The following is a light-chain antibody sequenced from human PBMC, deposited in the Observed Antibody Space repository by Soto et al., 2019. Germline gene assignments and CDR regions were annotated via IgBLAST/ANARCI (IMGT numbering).Light chain of an antibody. J-gene: IGLJ1*01. CDR3: SSYTTSITYV. CDR2: EVS. V-gene: IGLV2-14*01. CDR1: SNDVGAYNY. Sequence: QSVLTQPASVSGSPGQSITISCTGTSNDVGAYNYVSWYQQHLGKAPKLMIYEVSNRPSGISNRFSGSKSGNTASLTISGLQAEDEADYYCSSYTTSITYVFGTGTKVTV.